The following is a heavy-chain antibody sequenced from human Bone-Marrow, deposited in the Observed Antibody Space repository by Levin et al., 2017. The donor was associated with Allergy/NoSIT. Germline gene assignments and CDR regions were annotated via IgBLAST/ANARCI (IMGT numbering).Heavy chain of an antibody. D-gene: IGHD5-18*01. Sequence: PGGSLRLSCAASGFTFSNFAMSWVRQAPGKGLEWVSAINGGGQRTYYAASVKGRFTISRDNSDNALFLQMSGLRVEDTATYYCAKDLVDTAMLSWGQGTLVVVSS. J-gene: IGHJ5*02. CDR2: INGGGQRT. CDR3: AKDLVDTAMLS. CDR1: GFTFSNFA. V-gene: IGHV3-23*01.